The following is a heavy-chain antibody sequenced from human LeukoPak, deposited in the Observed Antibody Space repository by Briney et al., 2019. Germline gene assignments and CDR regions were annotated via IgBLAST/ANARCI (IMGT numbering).Heavy chain of an antibody. CDR2: IWYDGSNK. V-gene: IGHV3-33*01. D-gene: IGHD2-15*01. Sequence: GGSLRLSCAASGFTFSSYGMHWVRQAPGKGLEWVAVIWYDGSNKYYADSVKGRFTTSRDNSKNTLYLQMNSLRAEDTAVYYCAGSGEAAHTYYFDYWGQGTLVTVSS. CDR1: GFTFSSYG. CDR3: AGSGEAAHTYYFDY. J-gene: IGHJ4*02.